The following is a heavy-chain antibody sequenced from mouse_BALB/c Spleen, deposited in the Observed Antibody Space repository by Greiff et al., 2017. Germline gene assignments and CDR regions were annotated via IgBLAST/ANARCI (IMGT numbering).Heavy chain of an antibody. Sequence: EVMLVESGGGLVKPGGSLKLSCAASGFTFSSYAMSWVRQTPEKRLEWVTTISSGGSYTYYPDSVKGRFTISRDNAKNTLYLQMSSLRSEDTAMYYCARQGVTTVPFAYWGQGTLVTVSA. CDR3: ARQGVTTVPFAY. CDR1: GFTFSSYA. CDR2: ISSGGSYT. V-gene: IGHV5-9-3*01. J-gene: IGHJ3*01. D-gene: IGHD1-1*01.